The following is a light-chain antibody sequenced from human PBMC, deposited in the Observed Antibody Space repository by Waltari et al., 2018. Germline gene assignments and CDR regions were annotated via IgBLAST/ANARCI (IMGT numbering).Light chain of an antibody. CDR1: HGINNY. CDR3: LQYYSYPRT. V-gene: IGKV1-16*02. Sequence: DTQMTQSPSSLSASVGDRVTITCRASHGINNYLSWYQQKSGEAPKSLIYGASTLHCGVPSKFSGSGSGTEFTLTISSLQPEDFATYYCLQYYSYPRTFGQGTKVEIK. CDR2: GAS. J-gene: IGKJ1*01.